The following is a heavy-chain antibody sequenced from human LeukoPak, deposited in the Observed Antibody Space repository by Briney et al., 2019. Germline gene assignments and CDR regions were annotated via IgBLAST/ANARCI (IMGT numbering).Heavy chain of an antibody. CDR2: IYYSGST. V-gene: IGHV4-39*01. CDR1: GGPISSSSYY. J-gene: IGHJ2*01. D-gene: IGHD6-19*01. CDR3: ATRIAVAGERYWYFDL. Sequence: PSETLSLTCTVSGGPISSSSYYWGWIRQPPGKGLEWIGSIYYSGSTYYNPSLKSRVTISVDTSKNQFSLKLSSVTAADTAVYYCATRIAVAGERYWYFDLWGRGTLVTVSS.